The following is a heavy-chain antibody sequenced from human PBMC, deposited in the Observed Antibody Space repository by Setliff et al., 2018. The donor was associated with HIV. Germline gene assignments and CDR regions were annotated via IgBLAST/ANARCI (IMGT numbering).Heavy chain of an antibody. J-gene: IGHJ5*02. D-gene: IGHD3-10*01. CDR1: GDSISNGRYY. V-gene: IGHV4-31*03. Sequence: SETLSLTCTVSGDSISNGRYYWSWIRQLPGGGLEWIGYSYYSGSTSSGSTSYNPSLMGRVTLSIDTSKNQFSLKLTSVTAADTAVYYCARAPYVSGSFGWFDPWGQGTLVTVSS. CDR2: SYYSGSTSSGST. CDR3: ARAPYVSGSFGWFDP.